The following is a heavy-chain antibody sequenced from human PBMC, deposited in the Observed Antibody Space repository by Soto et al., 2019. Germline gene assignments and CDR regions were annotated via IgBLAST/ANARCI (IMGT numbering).Heavy chain of an antibody. D-gene: IGHD3-22*01. J-gene: IGHJ4*02. CDR2: IIPIFGTA. CDR3: SRALDSSGYYYEEQFGGY. CDR1: GGTFSSYA. V-gene: IGHV1-69*06. Sequence: QVQLVQSGAEVKKPGSSVKVSCKASGGTFSSYAISWVRQAPGQGLEWMGGIIPIFGTAKYAQKLQGRVTITAEKSTSTAYMELGSLRSEDTAVYYCSRALDSSGYYYEEQFGGYWGQGTLVTVSS.